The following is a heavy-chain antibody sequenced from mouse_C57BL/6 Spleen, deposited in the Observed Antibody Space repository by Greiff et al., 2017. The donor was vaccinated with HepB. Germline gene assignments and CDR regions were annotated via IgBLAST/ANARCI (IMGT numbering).Heavy chain of an antibody. Sequence: EVQLVESGGDLVKPGGSLKLSCAASGFTFSSYGMSWVRQTPDKRLEWVATISSGGSYTYYPDSVKGRFTISRDNAKNTLYLQMSSLKSEDTAMYYCARHGDPPFAYWGQGTLVTVSA. D-gene: IGHD3-3*01. J-gene: IGHJ3*01. CDR1: GFTFSSYG. CDR3: ARHGDPPFAY. V-gene: IGHV5-6*01. CDR2: ISSGGSYT.